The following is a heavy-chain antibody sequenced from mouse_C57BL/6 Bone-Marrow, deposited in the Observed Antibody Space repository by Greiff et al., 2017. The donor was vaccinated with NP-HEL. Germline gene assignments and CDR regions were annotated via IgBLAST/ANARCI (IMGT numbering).Heavy chain of an antibody. J-gene: IGHJ2*01. CDR1: GYTFTSYW. V-gene: IGHV1-74*01. CDR3: AIGPFYYGNFPDY. CDR2: IHPSDSDT. D-gene: IGHD2-1*01. Sequence: VQLQQPGAELVKPGASVKVSCKASGYTFTSYWMHWVKQRPGQGLEWIGRIHPSDSDTNSNPKFKGKATLTVDKSSSTAYMPLSSLTYENSAVYYCAIGPFYYGNFPDYWGQGTTLTVSS.